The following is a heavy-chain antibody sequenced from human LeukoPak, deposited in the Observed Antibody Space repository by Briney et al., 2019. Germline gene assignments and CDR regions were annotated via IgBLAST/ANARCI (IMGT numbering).Heavy chain of an antibody. Sequence: GGSLRLSCAASGFTFSSYAMSWVRQAPGKGLEWVSAISGSGGSTYYADSVKGRFTISRDNSKNTLYLQMNSLRAEDTAVYYCAKDPLHVLRYFDFDYWGQGTLVTVSS. CDR2: ISGSGGST. D-gene: IGHD3-9*01. CDR3: AKDPLHVLRYFDFDY. V-gene: IGHV3-23*01. CDR1: GFTFSSYA. J-gene: IGHJ4*02.